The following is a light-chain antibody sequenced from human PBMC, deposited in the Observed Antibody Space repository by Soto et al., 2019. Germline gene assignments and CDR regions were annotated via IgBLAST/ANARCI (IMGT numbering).Light chain of an antibody. CDR3: CSYAGSYSYV. Sequence: QAVLTQPRSVSGSPGQSVAISCTGTSSDVGGYNYVSWYQQHPGKAPKLMIYDVTKRPSGVPDRFSASKSGNTASLTISGLQADDEADYYCCSYAGSYSYVFGTGTQLTVL. CDR1: SSDVGGYNY. V-gene: IGLV2-11*01. CDR2: DVT. J-gene: IGLJ7*01.